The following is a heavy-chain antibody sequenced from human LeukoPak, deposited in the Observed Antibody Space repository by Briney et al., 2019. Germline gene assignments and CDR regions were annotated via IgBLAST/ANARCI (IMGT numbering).Heavy chain of an antibody. CDR1: GYTFTTYY. Sequence: GASVKVSCKASGYTFTTYYMHWVRQAPGQGLEWMGLINPSGGSTSYAQKFQGRVTMTRDTSTSTVYMELSSLRSEDTAVYYCARGSGAAAGNGLNVGFHYWGQGTLVTVSS. D-gene: IGHD6-13*01. CDR2: INPSGGST. CDR3: ARGSGAAAGNGLNVGFHY. J-gene: IGHJ4*02. V-gene: IGHV1-46*01.